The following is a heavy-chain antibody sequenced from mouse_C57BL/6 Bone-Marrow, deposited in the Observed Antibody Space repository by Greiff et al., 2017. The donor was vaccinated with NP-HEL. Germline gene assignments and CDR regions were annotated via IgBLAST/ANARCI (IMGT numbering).Heavy chain of an antibody. D-gene: IGHD1-1*01. V-gene: IGHV5-6*01. CDR1: GFTFSSYG. Sequence: EVKLVESGGDLVKPGGSLKLSCAASGFTFSSYGMSWVRQTPDKRLEWVATISSGGSYTYYPDSVKGRFTISRDNAKNTLYLQMSSLKSEDTAMYYCARLAYYYGSRYFDYWGQGTTLTVSS. J-gene: IGHJ2*01. CDR3: ARLAYYYGSRYFDY. CDR2: ISSGGSYT.